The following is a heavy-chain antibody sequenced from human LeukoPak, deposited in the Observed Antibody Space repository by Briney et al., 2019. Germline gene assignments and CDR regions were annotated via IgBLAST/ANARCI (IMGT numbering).Heavy chain of an antibody. V-gene: IGHV3-7*01. CDR2: INQDGSVK. Sequence: GGSLRLXCAASGFTFSRYWMSWVRQAPGKELEMVANINQDGSVKFYGHSVKGHFTISRDNAKNSLYLQMNSPRADDTALYYCARDREGSRDAFDIWGQGTMVTVSS. CDR3: ARDREGSRDAFDI. CDR1: GFTFSRYW. J-gene: IGHJ3*02. D-gene: IGHD1-26*01.